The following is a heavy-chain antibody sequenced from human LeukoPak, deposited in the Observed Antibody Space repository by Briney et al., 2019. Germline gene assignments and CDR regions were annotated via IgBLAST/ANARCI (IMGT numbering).Heavy chain of an antibody. CDR1: GFTFSSYW. V-gene: IGHV3-74*01. D-gene: IGHD3-16*02. CDR2: INSDGSST. CDR3: ARGAEDDDDYVWGSYRPSYLYYFDY. Sequence: QAGGSLRLSCAASGFTFSSYWMHWVRQAPGKGLVWVSRINSDGSSTSYAASVKGRFTISRDNAKNTLYLQMNSLRAEDTAVYYCARGAEDDDDYVWGSYRPSYLYYFDYWGQGTLVTVSS. J-gene: IGHJ4*02.